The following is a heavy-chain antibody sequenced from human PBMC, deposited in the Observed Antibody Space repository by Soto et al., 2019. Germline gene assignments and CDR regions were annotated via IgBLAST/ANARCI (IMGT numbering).Heavy chain of an antibody. CDR2: FYYSGST. J-gene: IGHJ4*02. Sequence: PSETLSLTCTVSGGSISSYYWSWIRQPPGKGLEWIGYFYYSGSTNYNPSLKSRVTISVDTSKNQFSLKVSSATAADTAVYYCARGALTTYFDYWGQGTLVTVS. V-gene: IGHV4-59*01. CDR1: GGSISSYY. CDR3: ARGALTTYFDY.